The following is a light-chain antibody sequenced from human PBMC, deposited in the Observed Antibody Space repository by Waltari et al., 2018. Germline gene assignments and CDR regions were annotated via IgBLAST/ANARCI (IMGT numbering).Light chain of an antibody. CDR3: QVWESSVV. CDR2: DDS. V-gene: IGLV3-21*02. J-gene: IGLJ2*01. CDR1: RIGSKS. Sequence: SYVLTQPPSVSVAPGQTARITCGGDRIGSKSVHWYQQKPGQAPVLVVFDDSDRPSGISDRFSGSSSGPTATLTISRVEAGDEADYYCQVWESSVVFGGGTKLTVL.